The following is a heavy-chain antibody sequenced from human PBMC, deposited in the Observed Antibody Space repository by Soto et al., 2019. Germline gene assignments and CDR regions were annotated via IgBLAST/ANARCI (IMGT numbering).Heavy chain of an antibody. D-gene: IGHD6-6*01. CDR1: GCSISRGGYS. CDR3: ARVAPRFESSSVKGFDY. J-gene: IGHJ4*02. V-gene: IGHV4-31*03. Sequence: QVQLQESGPGLVKPSQTLSLTCTVSGCSISRGGYSWSWIREHTGKGMEWIGYIYYSGSTYDNPSLKSRVTISVDTSKNQFCLKLSSVTAADTAVYYCARVAPRFESSSVKGFDYWGQGTLVTVSS. CDR2: IYYSGST.